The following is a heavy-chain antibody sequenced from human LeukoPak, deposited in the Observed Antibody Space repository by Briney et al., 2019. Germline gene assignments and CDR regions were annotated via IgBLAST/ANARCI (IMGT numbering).Heavy chain of an antibody. V-gene: IGHV3-11*01. CDR3: AKDMTPDSSGYYYGVVGGLHEFDY. Sequence: GGSLRLSCAASGFTFSDYYMSWIRQAPGKGLEWVSFISSSGRTIYYTDSVKGRFTIARDNAKNSLYLQMNSLRAEDTALYYCAKDMTPDSSGYYYGVVGGLHEFDYWGQGTLVTVSS. CDR2: ISSSGRTI. CDR1: GFTFSDYY. D-gene: IGHD3-22*01. J-gene: IGHJ4*02.